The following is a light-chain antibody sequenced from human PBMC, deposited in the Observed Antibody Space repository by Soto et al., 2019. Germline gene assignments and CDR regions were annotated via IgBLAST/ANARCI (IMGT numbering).Light chain of an antibody. CDR2: EVR. CDR3: SSYTSSGTLV. Sequence: QSALTQPASVSGSPGQSITISCTGTTSDVGGYNYVSWHQQHPGKAPKLMIHEVRYRPSGGSNRFSGSKSGNTASLTISGLQAEDEADYYCSSYTSSGTLVFGGGTKLTVL. J-gene: IGLJ3*02. V-gene: IGLV2-14*01. CDR1: TSDVGGYNY.